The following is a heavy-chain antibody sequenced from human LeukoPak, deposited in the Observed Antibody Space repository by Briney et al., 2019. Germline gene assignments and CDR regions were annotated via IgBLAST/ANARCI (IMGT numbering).Heavy chain of an antibody. D-gene: IGHD1-1*01. CDR3: TRAKRVIFDY. CDR1: GYTFTGYY. CDR2: INPNSGAT. V-gene: IGHV1-2*02. Sequence: ASVKVSCKASGYTFTGYYMHWVRQAPGQGLEWMGWINPNSGATLYAQKFQGRVTMTRDTSINTAYMELSSLRSDDTGVYYCTRAKRVIFDYWGQGTLVTVSS. J-gene: IGHJ4*02.